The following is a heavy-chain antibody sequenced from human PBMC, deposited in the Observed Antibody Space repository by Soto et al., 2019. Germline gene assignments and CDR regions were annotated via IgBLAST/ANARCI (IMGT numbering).Heavy chain of an antibody. J-gene: IGHJ4*02. CDR1: GGTFSSYA. V-gene: IGHV1-69*12. CDR2: IIPIFGTA. CDR3: ARDRGGKVVARYYFDY. D-gene: IGHD3-10*01. Sequence: QVQLAQSGAEVKKPGSSVKVSCKASGGTFSSYAISWVRQAPGQGLEWMGGIIPIFGTANYAQKFQGRVTITADESTSTAYMELSSLRSEDTAVYYCARDRGGKVVARYYFDYWGQGTLVTVSS.